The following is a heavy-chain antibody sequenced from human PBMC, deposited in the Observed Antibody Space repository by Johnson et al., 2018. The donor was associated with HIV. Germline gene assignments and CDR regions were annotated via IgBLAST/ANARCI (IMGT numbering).Heavy chain of an antibody. Sequence: QVQLVESGGGVVQPGRSPRLSCAASGFTFSSYAMHWVRQAPGKGLEWVAVISYDGSNKYYADSVKGRFTISRDNSKNTLYLQMNSLRAEDTALYYCARDLRNSGWSNGFDVWGQGTMVTVSS. CDR2: ISYDGSNK. CDR1: GFTFSSYA. J-gene: IGHJ3*01. CDR3: ARDLRNSGWSNGFDV. V-gene: IGHV3-30*14. D-gene: IGHD6-19*01.